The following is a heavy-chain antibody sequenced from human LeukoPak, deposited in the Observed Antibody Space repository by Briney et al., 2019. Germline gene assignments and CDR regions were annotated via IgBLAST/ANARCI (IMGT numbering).Heavy chain of an antibody. D-gene: IGHD3-10*01. CDR1: GFTFSSYE. V-gene: IGHV3-48*03. CDR2: ISSSGSTI. CDR3: AKGRRFGVDAFDI. Sequence: GGSLRLSCAASGFTFSSYEIHWVRQAPGKGLEWLSYISSSGSTIKYADSVKGRFTISRGNAKNTLYLQMNSLRAEDTAVYYCAKGRRFGVDAFDIWGQGTMVTVSS. J-gene: IGHJ3*02.